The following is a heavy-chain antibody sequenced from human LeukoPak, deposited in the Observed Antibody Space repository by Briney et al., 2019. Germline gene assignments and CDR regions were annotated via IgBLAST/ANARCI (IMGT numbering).Heavy chain of an antibody. V-gene: IGHV3-23*01. CDR1: GFTFSSYA. D-gene: IGHD2-15*01. CDR3: AKAPVTTCSGAYCYPFDY. Sequence: GGSVRLSCAASGFTFSSYAMSWVRQAPGKGLEWVSAISGSGGSTYYADSVKGRFTISRDNSKNTLYLQMNSLRAEDTAVYYCAKAPVTTCSGAYCYPFDYWGQGTLVTVSS. J-gene: IGHJ4*02. CDR2: ISGSGGST.